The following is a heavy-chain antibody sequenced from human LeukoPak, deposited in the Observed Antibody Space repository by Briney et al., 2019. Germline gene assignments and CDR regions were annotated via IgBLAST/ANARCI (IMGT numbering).Heavy chain of an antibody. CDR1: GFTFSSYG. V-gene: IGHV3-30*18. CDR2: ISYDGSNK. CDR3: AKDINSPYYYDSSGYYLDY. D-gene: IGHD3-22*01. Sequence: GGSLRLSCAASGFTFSSYGMHWVRQAPGKGLEWVAVISYDGSNKYYADSVKGRFTISRDNSKNTLYLQMNSLRAEDTAVYYCAKDINSPYYYDSSGYYLDYWGQGTLVTVSS. J-gene: IGHJ4*02.